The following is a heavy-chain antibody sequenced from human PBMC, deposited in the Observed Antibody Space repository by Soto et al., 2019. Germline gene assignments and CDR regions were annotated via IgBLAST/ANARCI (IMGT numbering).Heavy chain of an antibody. CDR2: IYYSGST. J-gene: IGHJ5*02. CDR1: GGAISSSSYY. Sequence: ETLSLTCTVYGGAISSSSYYWGWIRQPPGKGLEWIGSIYYSGSTYYNPSLKSRVTISVDTSKNQFSLKLSSVTAADTAVYYCARPYGSGRTGWFDPWGQGTLVTVSS. D-gene: IGHD3-10*01. CDR3: ARPYGSGRTGWFDP. V-gene: IGHV4-39*01.